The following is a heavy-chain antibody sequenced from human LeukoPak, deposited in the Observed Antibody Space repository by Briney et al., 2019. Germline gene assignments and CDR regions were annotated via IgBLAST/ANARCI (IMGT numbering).Heavy chain of an antibody. Sequence: PGGSLRLSCAASGFTFSSYAMHWVRQAPGKGLEYVSAISSNGGSTYYANSVQGRFTISRDNSKNTLYLQMGSLRAEDMAVYYCASGKKWLPDYWGQGTLVTVSS. CDR3: ASGKKWLPDY. V-gene: IGHV3-64*01. D-gene: IGHD3-22*01. CDR2: ISSNGGST. J-gene: IGHJ4*02. CDR1: GFTFSSYA.